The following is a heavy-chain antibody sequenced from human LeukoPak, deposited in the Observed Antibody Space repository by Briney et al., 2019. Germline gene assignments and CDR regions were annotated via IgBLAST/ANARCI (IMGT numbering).Heavy chain of an antibody. Sequence: GASVKVSCKASGYTFTNYAIHWVRQAPGQRLEWMGWINAGNGNTKFSQNFQGRVTITSDTSASTAYMELSSLRSEDTAVYYCARNMIVAPQTPPTFDYWGQGTLVTVSS. CDR2: INAGNGNT. CDR1: GYTFTNYA. V-gene: IGHV1-3*01. J-gene: IGHJ4*02. D-gene: IGHD3-22*01. CDR3: ARNMIVAPQTPPTFDY.